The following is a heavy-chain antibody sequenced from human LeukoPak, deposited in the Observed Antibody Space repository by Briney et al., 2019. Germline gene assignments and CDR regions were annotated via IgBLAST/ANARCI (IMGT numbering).Heavy chain of an antibody. CDR3: ARVYVAARLLARNYYYMDV. CDR1: GGSISSNY. V-gene: IGHV4-4*07. CDR2: MYSSGKT. D-gene: IGHD6-6*01. Sequence: SETLSLTCSVSGGSISSNYWSWIRQPAGERLEWTGRMYSSGKTNYNPSLKSRVTMSVDTSKNQLSLKVTSVTAADTAVYYCARVYVAARLLARNYYYMDVWGKGTTVTISS. J-gene: IGHJ6*03.